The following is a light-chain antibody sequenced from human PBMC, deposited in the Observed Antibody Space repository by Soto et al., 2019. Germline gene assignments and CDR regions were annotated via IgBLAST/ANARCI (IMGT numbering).Light chain of an antibody. CDR3: HQYGSLYT. J-gene: IGKJ2*01. Sequence: EIVLTQSPGTLSLSPGERATLSCRASQSVSSSYLAWYQQKPCQAPRLLIYGASSRATGIPDRFSGSGSGTDFTLTISRLEPEDFAVYYCHQYGSLYTFGQGTKLEIK. V-gene: IGKV3-20*01. CDR2: GAS. CDR1: QSVSSSY.